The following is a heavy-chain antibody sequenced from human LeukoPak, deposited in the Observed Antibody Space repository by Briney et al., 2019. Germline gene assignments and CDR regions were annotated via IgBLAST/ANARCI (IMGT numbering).Heavy chain of an antibody. J-gene: IGHJ5*02. V-gene: IGHV3-74*01. CDR2: IDSDGSST. Sequence: PGGSLRLSCAASGFTFSSYWMHWVRQGPGKGLVWVSRIDSDGSSTSYADSVKGRFTISRDNAKNSLYLQMNSLRVEDTAVYYCAREFRGDGYNFERGVWFDPWGQGTPVTVSS. CDR1: GFTFSSYW. D-gene: IGHD5-24*01. CDR3: AREFRGDGYNFERGVWFDP.